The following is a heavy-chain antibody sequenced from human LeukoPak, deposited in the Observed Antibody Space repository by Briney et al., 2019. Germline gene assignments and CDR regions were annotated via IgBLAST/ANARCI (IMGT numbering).Heavy chain of an antibody. V-gene: IGHV1-18*01. CDR2: ISGYNGNT. J-gene: IGHJ4*02. CDR1: GYTFTSYG. Sequence: ASVKVSCKASGYTFTSYGISWVRQAPGQGLEWMGWISGYNGNTNYAQNLQGRVTMTTDTSTSTAYVELRSLRSDDTAVYYCARDDFYSNIIDYWGQGTLVTVSS. CDR3: ARDDFYSNIIDY. D-gene: IGHD4-11*01.